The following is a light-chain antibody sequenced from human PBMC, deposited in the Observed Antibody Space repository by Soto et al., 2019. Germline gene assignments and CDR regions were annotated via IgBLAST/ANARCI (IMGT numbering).Light chain of an antibody. V-gene: IGKV3-15*01. CDR1: QSVGNS. CDR2: DTY. J-gene: IGKJ1*01. Sequence: EIVMTQSPATLSLSPGERSTPSCRASQSVGNSLAWYQLKPGQPPRLLIFDTYSGATGTPARFRGSGSGTDFTLTISSLQPDDFATYYCQQYNSYWTFGQGTKVDIK. CDR3: QQYNSYWT.